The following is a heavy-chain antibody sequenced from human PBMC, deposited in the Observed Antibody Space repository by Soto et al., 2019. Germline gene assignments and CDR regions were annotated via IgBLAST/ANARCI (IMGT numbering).Heavy chain of an antibody. CDR3: ARAPQGGGAAADAFDI. D-gene: IGHD6-13*01. CDR2: ISSSSSTI. Sequence: GGSLRLSCAASGFTFSSYSMNWVRQAPGKGLEWVSYISSSSSTIYYADSVKGRFTISRDNAKNSLYLQMNSLRDEDTAVYYGARAPQGGGAAADAFDIWGQGTMVTVSS. CDR1: GFTFSSYS. J-gene: IGHJ3*02. V-gene: IGHV3-48*02.